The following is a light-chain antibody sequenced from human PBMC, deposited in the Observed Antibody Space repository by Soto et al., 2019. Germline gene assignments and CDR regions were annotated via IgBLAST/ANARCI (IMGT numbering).Light chain of an antibody. CDR2: SNN. CDR3: AAWDDSLNGYV. Sequence: QSVLTQPASGSGTHVRGVSITCSGSSSNIGSNTVNWYQQLPGTAPKLLIYSNNQRPSGVPDRFSGSKSGTSASLAISGLQSEDEADYYCAAWDDSLNGYVFGTGTKVTV. V-gene: IGLV1-44*01. J-gene: IGLJ1*01. CDR1: SSNIGSNT.